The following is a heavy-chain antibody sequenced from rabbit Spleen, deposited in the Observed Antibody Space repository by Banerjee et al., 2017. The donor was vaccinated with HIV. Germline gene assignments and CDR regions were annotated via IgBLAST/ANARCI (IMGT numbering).Heavy chain of an antibody. CDR1: GFSFSSSYH. CDR3: ARVGGVGVYGYATL. V-gene: IGHV1S40*01. CDR2: INASTGKP. D-gene: IGHD6-1*01. J-gene: IGHJ3*01. Sequence: QSLEESGGDLVKPGASLTLTCTASGFSFSSSYHMCWVRQAPGKGLEWIACINASTGKPVYATWASGRFTISRTSSTTVTLRMTSLTAADRATYFCARVGGVGVYGYATLWGQGTLVTVS.